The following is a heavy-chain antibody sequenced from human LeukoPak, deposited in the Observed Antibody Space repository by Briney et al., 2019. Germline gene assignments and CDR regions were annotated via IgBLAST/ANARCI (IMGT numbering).Heavy chain of an antibody. J-gene: IGHJ4*02. D-gene: IGHD3-3*01. V-gene: IGHV3-30*02. CDR3: AKDTVLEWFSFDY. CDR2: IRYDGSNK. Sequence: GGSPRLSCAASGFTFSSYAMHWVRQAPGKGLEWVAFIRYDGSNKYYADSVKGRFTISRDNSKNTLYLQMNSLRAEDTAVYYCAKDTVLEWFSFDYWGQXTLVTVSS. CDR1: GFTFSSYA.